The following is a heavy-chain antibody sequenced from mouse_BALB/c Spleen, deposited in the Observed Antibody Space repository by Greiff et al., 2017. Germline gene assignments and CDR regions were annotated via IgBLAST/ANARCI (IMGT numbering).Heavy chain of an antibody. J-gene: IGHJ3*01. CDR3: ARSGYDWFAY. CDR2: IDPANGNT. Sequence: EVQLQQSGAELVKPGASVKLSCTASGFKIKDTYMHWVKQRPEQGLEWIGRIDPANGNTKYDPKFQGKATITADTSSNTAYLQLSSLTSEDTAVYYCARSGYDWFAYWGQGTLVTVSA. CDR1: GFKIKDTY. D-gene: IGHD2-2*01. V-gene: IGHV14-3*02.